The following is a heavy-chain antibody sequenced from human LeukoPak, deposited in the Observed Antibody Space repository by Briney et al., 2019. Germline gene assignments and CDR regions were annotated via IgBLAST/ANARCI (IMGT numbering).Heavy chain of an antibody. CDR3: ARCGKDGDYVQN. CDR1: GGSISSGGYY. V-gene: IGHV4-31*03. J-gene: IGHJ4*02. Sequence: SETLSLTCTVSGGSISSGGYYWSWIRQHPGKGLEWTGYIYYSGSTYYNPSPKSRVTISVDTSKNQFSLKLSSVTAADTAVYYCARCGKDGDYVQNWGQGTLVTVSS. D-gene: IGHD4-17*01. CDR2: IYYSGST.